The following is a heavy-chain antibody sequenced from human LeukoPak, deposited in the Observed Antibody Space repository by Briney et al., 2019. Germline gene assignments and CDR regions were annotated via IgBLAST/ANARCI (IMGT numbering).Heavy chain of an antibody. CDR2: INHSGST. V-gene: IGHV4-34*01. CDR3: ARGRRSSGWYRGLDL. D-gene: IGHD6-19*01. CDR1: GGSFSGYY. J-gene: IGHJ4*02. Sequence: PSETLSLTCAVYGGSFSGYYWSWIRQPPGKGLEWIGEINHSGSTNYNPSLKSRVTISVDTSKNQFSLKLSSVTAAGTAVYYCARGRRSSGWYRGLDLWGQGTLVTVSS.